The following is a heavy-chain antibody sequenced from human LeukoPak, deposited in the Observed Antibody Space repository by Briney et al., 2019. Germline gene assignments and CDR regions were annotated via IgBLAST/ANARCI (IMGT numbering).Heavy chain of an antibody. D-gene: IGHD6-19*01. J-gene: IGHJ4*02. V-gene: IGHV3-30-3*01. CDR3: AREWLVLHHYSFDY. CDR1: GFTFSSYA. Sequence: QTGGSLRLSCAASGFTFSSYAMSWVRQAPGKGLEWVAVISYDGSNKYYADSVKGRFTISRDNSKNTLYLQMNSLRAEDTAVYYCAREWLVLHHYSFDYWGQGTLVTVSS. CDR2: ISYDGSNK.